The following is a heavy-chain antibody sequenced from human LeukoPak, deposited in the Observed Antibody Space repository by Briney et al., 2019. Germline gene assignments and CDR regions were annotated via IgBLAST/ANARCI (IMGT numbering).Heavy chain of an antibody. D-gene: IGHD3-3*01. V-gene: IGHV5-51*01. CDR2: IYPGDSDT. CDR3: ARSWSGSSFDH. CDR1: GSSFTSYW. J-gene: IGHJ4*02. Sequence: GESLKICCKGSGSSFTSYWIDWVRQMPGKGLEGMGIIYPGDSDTSYSPSFQGQVTISADKSISTAYLQWSSLKASDTAMYYCARSWSGSSFDHWGQGTLVTVSS.